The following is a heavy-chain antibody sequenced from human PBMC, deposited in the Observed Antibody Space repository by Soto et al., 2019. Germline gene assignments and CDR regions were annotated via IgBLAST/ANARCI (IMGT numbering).Heavy chain of an antibody. V-gene: IGHV1-18*01. D-gene: IGHD3-10*02. J-gene: IGHJ6*03. CDR1: GYTFSNFG. CDR3: ARGVRVSAYLDYYMDV. CDR2: INPDNGDT. Sequence: QVQLVQSGAEVKKPGASLKVSCKASGYTFSNFGVSWVRQAPGQGLEWIGWINPDNGDTNYDQKFQGRATMTTDTFTNTAYMEVRGLRSDDTAVYYCARGVRVSAYLDYYMDVWGEGTTVTVSS.